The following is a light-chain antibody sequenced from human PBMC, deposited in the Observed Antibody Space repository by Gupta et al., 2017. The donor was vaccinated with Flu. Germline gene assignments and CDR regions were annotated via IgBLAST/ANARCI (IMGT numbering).Light chain of an antibody. CDR2: QDT. CDR1: KLGEKY. V-gene: IGLV3-1*01. Sequence: SYDLTQPASVSVSPGQTASITCSGDKLGEKYACWYQRKPGQSPVLVIYQDTKRPSGIPERVSGSNSGNTATLTISGTQAMDEADYYCQAWDSGTVVFGGGTKLTVL. CDR3: QAWDSGTVV. J-gene: IGLJ2*01.